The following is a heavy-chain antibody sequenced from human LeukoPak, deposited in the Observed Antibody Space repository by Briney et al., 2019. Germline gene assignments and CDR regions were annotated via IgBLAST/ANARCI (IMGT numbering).Heavy chain of an antibody. D-gene: IGHD4-17*01. V-gene: IGHV4-4*07. CDR1: GGSISSYY. Sequence: NPSETLSLTCTVSGGSISSYYWSWIRQPAGKGLEWIGRIYTSGSTNYNPSLKSRVTVSVDTSKNQSSLKLSSVTAADTAVYYCARVVRYGDYWAFDPWGQGTLVTVSS. J-gene: IGHJ5*02. CDR2: IYTSGST. CDR3: ARVVRYGDYWAFDP.